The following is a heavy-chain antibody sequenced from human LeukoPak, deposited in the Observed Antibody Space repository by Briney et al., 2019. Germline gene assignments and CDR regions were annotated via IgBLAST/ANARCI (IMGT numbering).Heavy chain of an antibody. CDR1: GFSISTAYY. CDR2: IYHSGST. D-gene: IGHD3-10*01. Sequence: SETLSLTCTVSGFSISTAYYWGWIRQPPGKGLEWIGSIYHSGSTYYNPSLKSRVTISVDKSKNQFSLKLSSVTAADTAVYYCARLSPYGSGSYWGHYYYYYMDVWGKGTTVTVSS. J-gene: IGHJ6*03. V-gene: IGHV4-38-2*02. CDR3: ARLSPYGSGSYWGHYYYYYMDV.